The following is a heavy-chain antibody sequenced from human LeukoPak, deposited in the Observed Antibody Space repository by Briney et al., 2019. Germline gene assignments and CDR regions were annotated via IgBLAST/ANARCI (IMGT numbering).Heavy chain of an antibody. D-gene: IGHD4-17*01. CDR2: LYSGGST. J-gene: IGHJ4*02. CDR1: GFTVRSNY. V-gene: IGHV3-53*01. CDR3: ASAERTVTTLLDY. Sequence: GGSLRLSCAASGFTVRSNYMSWVRQAPGKGLEWGSVLYSGGSTYYADSVKGRFTISRDNSKNTLYLQMNSLRAEDTAVYYCASAERTVTTLLDYWGQGTLVTVSS.